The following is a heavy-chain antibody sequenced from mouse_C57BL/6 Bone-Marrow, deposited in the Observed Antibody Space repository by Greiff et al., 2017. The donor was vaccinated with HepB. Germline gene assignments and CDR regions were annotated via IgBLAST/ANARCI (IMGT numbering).Heavy chain of an antibody. Sequence: QVQLQQSGPELVKPGASVKISCKASGYAFSSSWMNWVKQRPGKGLEWIGRIYPGDGDTNYNGKFKGKATLTADKSSSTAYMQLSSLTSEDSAVYFCARLGSSSYYAMDDWGQGTSVTVSS. D-gene: IGHD1-1*01. J-gene: IGHJ4*01. CDR3: ARLGSSSYYAMDD. CDR2: IYPGDGDT. CDR1: GYAFSSSW. V-gene: IGHV1-82*01.